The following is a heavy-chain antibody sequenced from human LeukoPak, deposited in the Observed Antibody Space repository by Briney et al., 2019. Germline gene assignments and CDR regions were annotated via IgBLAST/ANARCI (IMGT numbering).Heavy chain of an antibody. Sequence: GGSLRLSCITSGFTFNRNWMSWVRQAPGKGLQWVANIKQDGSEKYYVDSVKGRFTISRADAKKTLYLQMNSLRAEDTAVYYCARGWNGFDYWGQGTLVTVSS. CDR3: ARGWNGFDY. D-gene: IGHD1-1*01. CDR1: GFTFNRNW. V-gene: IGHV3-7*05. CDR2: IKQDGSEK. J-gene: IGHJ4*02.